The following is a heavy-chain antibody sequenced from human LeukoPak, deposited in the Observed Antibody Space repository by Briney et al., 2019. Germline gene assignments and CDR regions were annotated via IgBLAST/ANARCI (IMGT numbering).Heavy chain of an antibody. Sequence: SGESLKISCKGSGYSFTSYWIGWVRQMPGKGLEWMGIIYPGDSDTRYSPSFQGQVTISADKSISTAYLQWSSLKASDTAMYYCARCNTIWVWCYGMDVWGQGTTVTVSS. CDR1: GYSFTSYW. CDR2: IYPGDSDT. D-gene: IGHD3-9*01. J-gene: IGHJ6*02. CDR3: ARCNTIWVWCYGMDV. V-gene: IGHV5-51*01.